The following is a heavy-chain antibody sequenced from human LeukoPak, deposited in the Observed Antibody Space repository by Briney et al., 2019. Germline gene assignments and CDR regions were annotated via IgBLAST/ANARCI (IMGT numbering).Heavy chain of an antibody. CDR3: AGDY. Sequence: GGSLRLSCEVSGLIFNNYAMSWIRQAPGTGLEWVSTINTRGDATFYADSVKGRFTISRDSSKNTLYLQMNNLRAEDTAIYYCAGDYWGQGILVMVSS. V-gene: IGHV3-23*01. CDR2: INTRGDAT. J-gene: IGHJ4*02. CDR1: GLIFNNYA.